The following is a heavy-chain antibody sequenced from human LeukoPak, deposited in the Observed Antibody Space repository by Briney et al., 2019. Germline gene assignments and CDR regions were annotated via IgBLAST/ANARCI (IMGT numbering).Heavy chain of an antibody. CDR3: ARAGRLMATTWFDY. CDR2: ISSNGGST. CDR1: GFTFSSYA. V-gene: IGHV3-64*01. D-gene: IGHD5-24*01. Sequence: GGSLRLSCAASGFTFSSYAMHWVRQAPGKGLEYVSAISSNGGSTYYANSVKGRFTISRDNSKNTLYLQMGSLRAEDMAVYYCARAGRLMATTWFDYWGQGTLVTVSS. J-gene: IGHJ4*02.